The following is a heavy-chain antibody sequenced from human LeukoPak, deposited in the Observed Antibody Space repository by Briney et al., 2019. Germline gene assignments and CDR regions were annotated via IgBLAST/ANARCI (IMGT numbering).Heavy chain of an antibody. CDR3: ARDGISYDFWSGYQNNWFDP. D-gene: IGHD3-3*01. CDR1: GYTFSRYG. V-gene: IGHV1-18*01. Sequence: ASVKVSCKASGYTFSRYGINWVRQAPGQGLEWMGWISGYNEKTNYAQKFQGRVTMTTDTSTSTAYMELSSLRSEDTAVYYCARDGISYDFWSGYQNNWFDPWGQGTLVTVSS. CDR2: ISGYNEKT. J-gene: IGHJ5*02.